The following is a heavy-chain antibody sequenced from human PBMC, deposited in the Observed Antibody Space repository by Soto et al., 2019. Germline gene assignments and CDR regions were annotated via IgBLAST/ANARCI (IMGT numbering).Heavy chain of an antibody. Sequence: QVQLVQSGAEVKKPGSSVKVSCKTSGGDFSSYIVTWVRQAPGQGLEWMGRIIPMFGITNYAQKFHDRVTITADRSTPTAYMELSSLRSDDTGIYYCASDRAVNNAALSMAYWGQGTLVSVSS. D-gene: IGHD3-10*01. J-gene: IGHJ4*02. V-gene: IGHV1-69*02. CDR2: IIPMFGIT. CDR1: GGDFSSYI. CDR3: ASDRAVNNAALSMAY.